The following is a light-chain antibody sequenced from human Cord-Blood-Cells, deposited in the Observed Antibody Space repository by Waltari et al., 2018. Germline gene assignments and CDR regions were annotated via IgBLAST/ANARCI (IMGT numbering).Light chain of an antibody. Sequence: DIVMTQSPDSLAVSLGERATINCKSSQRVLYSSNNKNYLAWYQQQPGQPPKLLIYWASTRESGVPDRFSGSGSGTDFTLTISSLQAEDVAVYYCQQYDSTPYTFGQGTKLEIK. J-gene: IGKJ2*01. CDR3: QQYDSTPYT. CDR1: QRVLYSSNNKNY. CDR2: WAS. V-gene: IGKV4-1*01.